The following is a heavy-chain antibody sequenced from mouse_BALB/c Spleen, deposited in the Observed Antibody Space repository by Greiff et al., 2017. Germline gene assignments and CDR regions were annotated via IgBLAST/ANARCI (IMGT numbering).Heavy chain of an antibody. V-gene: IGHV1-54*01. Sequence: QVQLQQSGAELVRPGTSVKVSCKASGYAFTNYLIEWVKQRPGQGLEWIGVINPGSGGTNYNEKFKRKATLTVDKSSSTAYMQLSSLTSEDSAVYYCTTLYYGSSYGYFDYWGQGTTLTVSS. D-gene: IGHD1-1*01. CDR1: GYAFTNYL. CDR3: TTLYYGSSYGYFDY. CDR2: INPGSGGT. J-gene: IGHJ2*01.